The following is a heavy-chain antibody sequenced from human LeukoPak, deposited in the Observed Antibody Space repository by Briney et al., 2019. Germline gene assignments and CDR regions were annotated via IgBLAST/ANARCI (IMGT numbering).Heavy chain of an antibody. D-gene: IGHD1-26*01. CDR3: AKDRAPGGNYYDFSD. CDR1: GFSFSTYS. V-gene: IGHV3-30-3*01. J-gene: IGHJ4*02. Sequence: GGSLRLSCAASGFSFSTYSIHWVRQAPGKGLEWVTVISFDGNNKYYADSVRGRFTISRDNSKNTVYLQMNSLRTEDTAIYYYAKDRAPGGNYYDFSDWGQGTLVTVSS. CDR2: ISFDGNNK.